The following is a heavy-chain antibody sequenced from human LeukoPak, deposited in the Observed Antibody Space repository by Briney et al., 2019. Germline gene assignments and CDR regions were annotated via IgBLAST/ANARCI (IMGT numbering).Heavy chain of an antibody. J-gene: IGHJ3*02. CDR2: INPNSGGT. CDR1: GYTFTGYY. Sequence: WASVKVSCKASGYTFTGYYMHWVRQAPGQGLEWMGWINPNSGGTNYAQKFQGRVTMTRDTSISTVYMELSSLRSEDTAVYYCARGGGYSYGYSPADAFDIWGQGTMVTVSS. CDR3: ARGGGYSYGYSPADAFDI. V-gene: IGHV1-2*02. D-gene: IGHD5-18*01.